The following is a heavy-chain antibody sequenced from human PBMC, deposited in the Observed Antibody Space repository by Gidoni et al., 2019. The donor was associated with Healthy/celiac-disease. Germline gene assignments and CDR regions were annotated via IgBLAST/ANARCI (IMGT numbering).Heavy chain of an antibody. J-gene: IGHJ5*02. CDR1: GGSISSGGYY. CDR3: ARSPALITMVRGGDNWFDP. Sequence: QVQLQESGPGLVKPSQTLSLTCTVSGGSISSGGYYWSWIRQHPGKGLEWIGYIYYSGSTYYNPSLKSRVTISVDTSKYQFALELSSVTAADTAVYYCARSPALITMVRGGDNWFDPWGQGTLVTVSS. CDR2: IYYSGST. D-gene: IGHD3-10*01. V-gene: IGHV4-31*03.